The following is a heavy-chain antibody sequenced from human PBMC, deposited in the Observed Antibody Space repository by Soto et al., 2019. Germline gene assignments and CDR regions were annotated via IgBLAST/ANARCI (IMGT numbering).Heavy chain of an antibody. CDR1: GFTVSSNY. CDR2: IYSGGST. CDR3: ARESDGHNPKGFDL. Sequence: EVQVVETGGGLIQPGGSLRLSCAVSGFTVSSNYMSWVSQPPGKGPEWVSDIYSGGSTYYADSVKGRFTISRENSKNTLYLQMNSLRAEDTAVYYCARESDGHNPKGFDLWGQGTLVTVSS. V-gene: IGHV3-53*02. J-gene: IGHJ5*02.